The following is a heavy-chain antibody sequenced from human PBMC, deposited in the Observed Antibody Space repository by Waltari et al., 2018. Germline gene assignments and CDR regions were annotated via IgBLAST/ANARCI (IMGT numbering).Heavy chain of an antibody. D-gene: IGHD4-17*01. Sequence: QVQLVQSGAEVKKPGASVKVSCKASGYTFTSYAMHWVRQAPGQRLEWRGGSNAGNGNTKESRRFQGRVTVTRDTYASTAYMELSSVRSEDTAVDYCAREGAVTTGYYYYYGMDVWGQVTTVTVSS. J-gene: IGHJ6*02. CDR3: AREGAVTTGYYYYYGMDV. V-gene: IGHV1-3*01. CDR1: GYTFTSYA. CDR2: SNAGNGNT.